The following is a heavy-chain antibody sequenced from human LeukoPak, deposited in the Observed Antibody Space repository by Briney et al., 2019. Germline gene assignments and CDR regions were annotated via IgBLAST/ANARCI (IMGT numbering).Heavy chain of an antibody. V-gene: IGHV3-30*02. Sequence: GGSLRLSCAASGFTFSSYGMNWVRQAPGKGLEWVAIIWYDGSNKYYADSVKGRFTISRDNSKNTLYLQMNSLRAEDTAVYYCAKGKNYYGSGSYYMGEGAFDIWGQGTMVTVSS. J-gene: IGHJ3*02. CDR1: GFTFSSYG. D-gene: IGHD3-10*01. CDR2: IWYDGSNK. CDR3: AKGKNYYGSGSYYMGEGAFDI.